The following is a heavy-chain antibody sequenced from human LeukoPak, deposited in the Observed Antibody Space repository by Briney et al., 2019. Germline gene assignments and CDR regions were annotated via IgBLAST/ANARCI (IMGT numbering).Heavy chain of an antibody. Sequence: SESLTLTCTVSGGSISSSSYYWGWIRQPPGKGLEWIGSSYYSGSTYYNPSLKSRVTIPVDTSKKQSSPKLTSVTAADTAVYYCARHQGVPTILVPFDYWGQGTLVTVSS. CDR3: ARHQGVPTILVPFDY. J-gene: IGHJ4*02. CDR1: GGSISSSSYY. D-gene: IGHD5-24*01. V-gene: IGHV4-39*01. CDR2: SYYSGST.